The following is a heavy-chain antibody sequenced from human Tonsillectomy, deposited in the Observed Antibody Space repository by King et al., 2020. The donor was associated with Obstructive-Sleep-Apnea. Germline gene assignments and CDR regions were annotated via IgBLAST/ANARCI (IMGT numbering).Heavy chain of an antibody. Sequence: VQLVESGAEVKKPGASVKVSCKASGYTFTGYYIHWVRQAPGQGLEWMGWISPNSGATKYAQKFQDRVTMTRDTSISPAYLDLSRLSYDDTAIYYCARDMSAYDSTSTAYWGQGTLVTVSS. CDR3: ARDMSAYDSTSTAY. D-gene: IGHD3-10*01. CDR1: GYTFTGYY. CDR2: ISPNSGAT. V-gene: IGHV1-2*02. J-gene: IGHJ4*02.